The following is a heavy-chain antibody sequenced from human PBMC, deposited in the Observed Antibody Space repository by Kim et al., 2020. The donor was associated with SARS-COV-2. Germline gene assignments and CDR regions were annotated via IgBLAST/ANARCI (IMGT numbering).Heavy chain of an antibody. D-gene: IGHD3-3*01. CDR1: GFTFSSYA. CDR3: ARDGNDYDFWSGYYRSYYYGMDV. J-gene: IGHJ6*02. CDR2: ISYDGRNK. Sequence: GGSLRLSCAASGFTFSSYAMHWVRQAPGKGLEWVAVISYDGRNKYYADSVKGRFTISRDNSKNTLYLQMNSLRAEDTAVYYCARDGNDYDFWSGYYRSYYYGMDVWGQGTTVTVSS. V-gene: IGHV3-30*04.